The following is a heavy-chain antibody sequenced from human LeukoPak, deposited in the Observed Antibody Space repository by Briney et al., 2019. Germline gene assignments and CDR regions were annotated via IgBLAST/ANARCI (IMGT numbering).Heavy chain of an antibody. Sequence: SQTLSLTCTVSGGSISSGGYYWSWIRQHPGKGLEWIGYIYYSGSTYYNPSLKSRVTISVDTSKNQFSLKLSSVTAADTAVYYCARDREPTEYYYGMDVWAKGPRSPSP. D-gene: IGHD1-26*01. J-gene: IGHJ6*02. CDR1: GGSISSGGYY. CDR3: ARDREPTEYYYGMDV. V-gene: IGHV4-31*03. CDR2: IYYSGST.